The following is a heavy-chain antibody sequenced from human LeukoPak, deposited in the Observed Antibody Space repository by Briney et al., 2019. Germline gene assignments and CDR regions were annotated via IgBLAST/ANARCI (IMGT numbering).Heavy chain of an antibody. D-gene: IGHD3-9*01. CDR3: AKGTHYDLLPF. CDR2: FDSGSGEI. Sequence: ASVKVSCTVSGYSITELSTHWVRQAPGKGLEWMGGFDSGSGEIIYEQKFQDRVTMTEDTSTDTAYMELSSLRSEDTALYYCAKGTHYDLLPFWGQGTLVTVSP. V-gene: IGHV1-24*01. J-gene: IGHJ4*02. CDR1: GYSITELS.